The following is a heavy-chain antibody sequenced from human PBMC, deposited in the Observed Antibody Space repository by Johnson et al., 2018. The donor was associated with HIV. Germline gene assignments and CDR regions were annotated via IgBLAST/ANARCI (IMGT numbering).Heavy chain of an antibody. V-gene: IGHV3-33*06. CDR1: GFTFSTYG. J-gene: IGHJ3*02. Sequence: QVQLVESGGGVVQPGRSLRLSCAASGFTFSTYGMHCVRQAPGKGLVWVAGIWYDGSTKDYADSVKGRFTISRDNSKNTLYLQMNSLRAEDTAVYYCAKDDQNYYGSGSYYDAFDIWGQGTMVTVS. CDR2: IWYDGSTK. CDR3: AKDDQNYYGSGSYYDAFDI. D-gene: IGHD3-10*01.